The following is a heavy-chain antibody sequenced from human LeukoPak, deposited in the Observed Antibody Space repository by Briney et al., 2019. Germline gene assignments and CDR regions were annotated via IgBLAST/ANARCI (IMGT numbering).Heavy chain of an antibody. Sequence: ASVKVSCKASGGTFSNYAFSWVRQAPGQGLEWMGGIIPIFRTTNYAEQFQGRATITTDESTNTAYLGLSSLRSEDKAVYYCAKDDGSATMGFASWGQGTLVSVSS. V-gene: IGHV1-69*05. D-gene: IGHD1-26*01. J-gene: IGHJ5*01. CDR2: IIPIFRTT. CDR3: AKDDGSATMGFAS. CDR1: GGTFSNYA.